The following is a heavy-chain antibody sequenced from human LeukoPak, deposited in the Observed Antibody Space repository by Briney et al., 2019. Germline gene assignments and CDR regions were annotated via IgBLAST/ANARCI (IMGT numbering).Heavy chain of an antibody. J-gene: IGHJ4*02. D-gene: IGHD5-18*01. V-gene: IGHV4-59*01. CDR3: ARIVPYNYGYVDY. CDR2: IYYSGST. Sequence: PSETLSLTCTVSGDSISLYYWSWIRQPPGKGLEWIGYIYYSGSTTYNPSLKSRVSISLDTAKNQFSLKLGSVTAADTAVYYCARIVPYNYGYVDYWGQGTLVTVSS. CDR1: GDSISLYY.